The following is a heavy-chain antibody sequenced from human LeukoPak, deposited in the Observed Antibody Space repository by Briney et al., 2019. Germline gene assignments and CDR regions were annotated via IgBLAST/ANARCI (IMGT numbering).Heavy chain of an antibody. D-gene: IGHD3-3*01. Sequence: GGSLRLSCAASGFTFSSYGMHWVRQAPGKGLEWVAFIRYDGSNKYYADSVKGRFTISRDNSKNTLYLQMNSLRAEDTAVYYCAKDFSVKIDAFDIWGQGTMVTVSS. CDR2: IRYDGSNK. CDR1: GFTFSSYG. V-gene: IGHV3-30*02. CDR3: AKDFSVKIDAFDI. J-gene: IGHJ3*02.